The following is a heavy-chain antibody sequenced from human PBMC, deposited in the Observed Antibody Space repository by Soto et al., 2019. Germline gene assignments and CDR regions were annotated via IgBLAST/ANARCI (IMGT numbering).Heavy chain of an antibody. D-gene: IGHD3-22*01. Sequence: PSETLSLTCAAYGGSFSGYYWSWIRQPPGKRLEWIGEINHSGSTNYNPSLKSRVTISVDTSKNQFSLKLTSVTAADAALYYCARDFFDSSDYTTNWFDPWGQGTLVTVSS. V-gene: IGHV4-34*01. CDR3: ARDFFDSSDYTTNWFDP. J-gene: IGHJ5*02. CDR2: INHSGST. CDR1: GGSFSGYY.